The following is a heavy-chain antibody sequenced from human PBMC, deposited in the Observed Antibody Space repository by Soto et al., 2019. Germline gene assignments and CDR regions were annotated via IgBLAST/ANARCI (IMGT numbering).Heavy chain of an antibody. CDR2: ISWDGGIT. J-gene: IGHJ4*02. D-gene: IGHD3-9*01. CDR1: GFTFNAYT. CDR3: AKDSYDILTGQKRYFDS. V-gene: IGHV3-43*01. Sequence: SGGSLRLSCAASGFTFNAYTMHWVRQAPGKGLEWVSLISWDGGITYYGDSVKGRFTVSRDNSDNSLYLQMTSLRSDDTASYYCAKDSYDILTGQKRYFDSWGQGTLVTVSS.